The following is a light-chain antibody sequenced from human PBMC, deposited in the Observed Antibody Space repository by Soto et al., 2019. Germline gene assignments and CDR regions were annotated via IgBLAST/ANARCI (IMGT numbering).Light chain of an antibody. CDR1: SSDVGAYNF. J-gene: IGLJ3*02. CDR2: EVS. V-gene: IGLV2-8*01. Sequence: QSAPTQPPSASGSPGQSATISCTGTSSDVGAYNFVSWYQQRPGKAPKLMIYEVSKRPSGVPDRFSGSKSGNTASLTVSGLQADDEGDYYCSSYAGSSTWVFGGGTKVTVL. CDR3: SSYAGSSTWV.